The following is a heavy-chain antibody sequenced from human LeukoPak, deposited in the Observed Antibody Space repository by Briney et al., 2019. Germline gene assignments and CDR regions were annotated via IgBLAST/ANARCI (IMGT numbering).Heavy chain of an antibody. CDR2: IYYSGST. D-gene: IGHD1-26*01. V-gene: IGHV4-39*07. Sequence: KPSETLSLTCTVSGGSISSITYYWGWIRQPPGKGLEWIGSIYYSGSTYYNPSLKSRVTISVDTSKNQFSLKLSSVTAADTAVYYCAKDSGSITWFDPWGQGTLVTVSS. J-gene: IGHJ5*02. CDR1: GGSISSITYY. CDR3: AKDSGSITWFDP.